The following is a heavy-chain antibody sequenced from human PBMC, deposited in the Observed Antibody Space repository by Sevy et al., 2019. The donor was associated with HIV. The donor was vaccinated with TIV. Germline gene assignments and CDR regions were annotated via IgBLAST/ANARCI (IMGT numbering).Heavy chain of an antibody. CDR3: ASRTYYYDSSGYYRDY. Sequence: GETLKISCAASGFTFSSYAMSWVRQAPGKGLEWVSAISGSGGSTYYADSVKGRFTISRDNSKNTLYLQMNSLRAEDTAVYYCASRTYYYDSSGYYRDYWGQGTLVTVSS. J-gene: IGHJ4*02. V-gene: IGHV3-23*01. CDR2: ISGSGGST. CDR1: GFTFSSYA. D-gene: IGHD3-22*01.